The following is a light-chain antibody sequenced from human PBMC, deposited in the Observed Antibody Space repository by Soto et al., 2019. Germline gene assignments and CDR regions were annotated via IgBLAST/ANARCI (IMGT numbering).Light chain of an antibody. V-gene: IGLV7-46*01. CDR3: LLSYSGARLYV. CDR1: TGTVTSGHY. J-gene: IGLJ1*01. CDR2: DTS. Sequence: QAVVTQEPSLTVSPGGTVTLTCGSSTGTVTSGHYPYCFQQKPGQAPRALIYDTSNKHSWTPARFSGSLLGGKAALTLSGAQPEDEAEYYCLLSYSGARLYVFETGTKVTVL.